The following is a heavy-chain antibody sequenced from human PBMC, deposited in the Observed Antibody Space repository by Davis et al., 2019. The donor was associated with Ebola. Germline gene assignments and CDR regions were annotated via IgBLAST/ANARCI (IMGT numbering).Heavy chain of an antibody. Sequence: GGSLRLSCAASGFTFSSYGMHWVRQAPGKGLEWAAVISYDGSNKYYADSVKGRFTISRDNSKNTLYLQMNSLRAEDTAVYYCAKGSVTIFGVAPDYYGMDVWGKGTTVTVSS. CDR2: ISYDGSNK. V-gene: IGHV3-30*18. J-gene: IGHJ6*04. CDR1: GFTFSSYG. D-gene: IGHD3-3*01. CDR3: AKGSVTIFGVAPDYYGMDV.